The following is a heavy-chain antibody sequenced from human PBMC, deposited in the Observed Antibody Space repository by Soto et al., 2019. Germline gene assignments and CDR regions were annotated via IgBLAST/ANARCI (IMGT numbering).Heavy chain of an antibody. D-gene: IGHD3-10*01. V-gene: IGHV1-18*01. CDR2: IFGFNGNA. CDR1: GYTFSSYG. Sequence: QVQLVQSGAEVKKPGASVRVSCKASGYTFSSYGMSWVRQAPGQGLEWMGWIFGFNGNANYAQKFQDRITMTTDTSTSTVYMELRSLTSDDTAVYYCAKFWGFGVYGMDVWGQGTTVTVSS. J-gene: IGHJ6*02. CDR3: AKFWGFGVYGMDV.